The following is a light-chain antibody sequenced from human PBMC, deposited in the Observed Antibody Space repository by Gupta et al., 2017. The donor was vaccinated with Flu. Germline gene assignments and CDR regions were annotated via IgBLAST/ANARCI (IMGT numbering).Light chain of an antibody. J-gene: IGKJ4*01. CDR3: QQYYGAPLT. CDR2: LAS. V-gene: IGKV4-1*01. Sequence: NCKSSKNVLYNVDSRDYVGWYQQKPGQPPKLIIYLASTREAEVPDRFSGSGSGTDFTLTISSLQAEDVAVYYCQQYYGAPLTFGGGTKVEI. CDR1: KNVLYNVDSRDY.